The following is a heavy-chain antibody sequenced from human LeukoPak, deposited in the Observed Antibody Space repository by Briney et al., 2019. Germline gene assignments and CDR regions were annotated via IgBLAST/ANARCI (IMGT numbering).Heavy chain of an antibody. D-gene: IGHD1-26*01. J-gene: IGHJ4*02. V-gene: IGHV3-21*01. Sequence: PGGSLRLSCAASGFTFSSYSMNWVRQAPGKGLEWVSSIRSSSSYIYYADSVKGRFTISRDNAKNSLYLQMNSLRAEDTAVYYCARDWMDEWELLTSPYDYWGQGTLVTVSS. CDR3: ARDWMDEWELLTSPYDY. CDR1: GFTFSSYS. CDR2: IRSSSSYI.